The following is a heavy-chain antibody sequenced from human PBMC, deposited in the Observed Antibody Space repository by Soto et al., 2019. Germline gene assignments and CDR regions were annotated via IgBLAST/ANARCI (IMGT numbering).Heavy chain of an antibody. J-gene: IGHJ6*03. CDR3: AKETPGGYDEPQSTYYYYYMDV. D-gene: IGHD5-12*01. V-gene: IGHV3-23*01. CDR2: ISGSGGST. CDR1: GFTFSSYA. Sequence: GGSLRLSCAASGFTFSSYAMSWVRQAPGKGLEWVSAISGSGGSTYYADSVKGRFTISRDNSKNTLYLQMNSLRAEDTAVYYCAKETPGGYDEPQSTYYYYYMDVWGKGTTVTVSS.